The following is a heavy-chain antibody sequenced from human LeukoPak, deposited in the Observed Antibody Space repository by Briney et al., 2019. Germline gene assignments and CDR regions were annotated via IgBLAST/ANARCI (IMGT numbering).Heavy chain of an antibody. CDR1: GFTFSSYG. V-gene: IGHV3-30*02. CDR3: AKSYSSEENSYYYMDV. Sequence: EPGGSLRLSCAASGFTFSSYGMHWVRQAPGKGLEWVAFIRYDGSNKYYADSVKGRFTISRDNSKSTLYLEMNSLRAEDTAVYYCAKSYSSEENSYYYMDVWGKGTTVTVSS. D-gene: IGHD6-19*01. J-gene: IGHJ6*03. CDR2: IRYDGSNK.